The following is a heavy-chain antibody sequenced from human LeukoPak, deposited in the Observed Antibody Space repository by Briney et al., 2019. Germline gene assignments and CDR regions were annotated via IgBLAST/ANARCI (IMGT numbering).Heavy chain of an antibody. D-gene: IGHD3-16*01. Sequence: GGSVKVSCKASGYTFTSYDINWVRQATGEGLEWMGWMNPNSGNTAYAQKFQGRVTMTRNTSISTAYMELSSLRSEDTAVYYCARVNSPDYGYYYYYGMDVWGQGTTVTVSS. CDR3: ARVNSPDYGYYYYYGMDV. J-gene: IGHJ6*02. V-gene: IGHV1-8*01. CDR2: MNPNSGNT. CDR1: GYTFTSYD.